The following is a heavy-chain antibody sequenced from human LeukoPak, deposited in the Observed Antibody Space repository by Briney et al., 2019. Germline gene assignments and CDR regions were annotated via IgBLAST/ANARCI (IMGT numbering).Heavy chain of an antibody. V-gene: IGHV3-9*01. Sequence: GGSLRLSCAASGFTFDDYAMHWVRQAPGKGLEWVSGISWNSGSIGYADSVKGRFTISRDNAKNSLYLQMNSLRAEDTALYYCAKDRAYRTVAGTFFDYWGQGTLVTVSS. CDR3: AKDRAYRTVAGTFFDY. J-gene: IGHJ4*02. CDR1: GFTFDDYA. CDR2: ISWNSGSI. D-gene: IGHD6-19*01.